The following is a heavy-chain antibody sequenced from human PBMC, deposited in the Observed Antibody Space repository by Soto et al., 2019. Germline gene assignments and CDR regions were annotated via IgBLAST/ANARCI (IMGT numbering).Heavy chain of an antibody. V-gene: IGHV4-31*03. CDR3: ARDVVGATVPGIWFDP. Sequence: SETLSLTCTVSGGSISSGGYYWSWIRQHPGKGLEWIGYIYYSGSTYYNPSLKSRVTISVDTSKNQFSLKLSSVTAADTAVYYCARDVVGATVPGIWFDPWGQGTLVTVSS. CDR1: GGSISSGGYY. CDR2: IYYSGST. J-gene: IGHJ5*02. D-gene: IGHD1-26*01.